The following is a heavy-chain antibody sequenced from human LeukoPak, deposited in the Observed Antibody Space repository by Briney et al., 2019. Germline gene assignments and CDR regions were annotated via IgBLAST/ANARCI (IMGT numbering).Heavy chain of an antibody. CDR2: IDAGNGNT. CDR1: GYTFISYT. V-gene: IGHV1-3*01. J-gene: IGHJ4*02. CDR3: ARGIAVAATIGF. D-gene: IGHD6-19*01. Sequence: GASVKVSCKASGYTFISYTIHWVRQAPGQRLEWMGWIDAGNGNTKYSQKFQGRVTITRDTSASTAYMELSSLRSEDTAVYYCARGIAVAATIGFWGQGTLVTVSS.